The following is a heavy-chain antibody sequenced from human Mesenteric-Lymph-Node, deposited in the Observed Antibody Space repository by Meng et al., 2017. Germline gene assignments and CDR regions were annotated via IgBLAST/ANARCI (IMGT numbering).Heavy chain of an antibody. CDR1: SGSISSSNW. CDR2: ISQSGTT. Sequence: VQLREPGPGLVKPSGTLSLTCAVSSGSISSSNWWSWVRQPPGKGLEWIGEISQSGTTYYNPSLKSRVTISVDMSKNQLSLKLTSVTAADTAMYYCARGRDYYGSGNYYNTNWFGPWGQGTLVTVSS. D-gene: IGHD3-10*01. J-gene: IGHJ5*02. CDR3: ARGRDYYGSGNYYNTNWFGP. V-gene: IGHV4-4*02.